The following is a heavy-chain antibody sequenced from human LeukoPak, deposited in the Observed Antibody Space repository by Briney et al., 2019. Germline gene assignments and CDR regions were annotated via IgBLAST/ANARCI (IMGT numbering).Heavy chain of an antibody. V-gene: IGHV4-59*01. J-gene: IGHJ4*02. CDR2: IYYSGST. Sequence: PSETLSLTCAVYGGSFSGYYWSWIRQPPGKGLEWIGYIYYSGSTNYNPSLKSRVTISADTSKNQFSLKLSSVTAADTAVYYCARVTYYDILTGYYIPAFDYWGQGTLVTVSS. CDR1: GGSFSGYY. D-gene: IGHD3-9*01. CDR3: ARVTYYDILTGYYIPAFDY.